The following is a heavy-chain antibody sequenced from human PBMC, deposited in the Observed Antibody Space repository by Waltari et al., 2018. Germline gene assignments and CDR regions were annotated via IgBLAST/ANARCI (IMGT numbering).Heavy chain of an antibody. CDR2: IHRGSTNI. CDR3: ARGWMGGFDAYDL. V-gene: IGHV3-21*02. J-gene: IGHJ3*01. D-gene: IGHD3-16*01. Sequence: QLVESGGGLVRPGGSLRLPCAASGFAFGSYRMNWVRQAPGKGLEWVGSIHRGSTNIHYADSLKGRFTISRDNPKNSLFLQMNSLRGEDTAMYFCARGWMGGFDAYDLWGQGTLVIVSS. CDR1: GFAFGSYR.